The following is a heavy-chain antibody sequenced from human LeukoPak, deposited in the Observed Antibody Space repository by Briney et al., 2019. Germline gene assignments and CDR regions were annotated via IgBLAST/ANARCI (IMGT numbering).Heavy chain of an antibody. CDR3: ATNEVVGLYSYFDY. D-gene: IGHD5-12*01. CDR1: GYTFTDHY. CDR2: ISPKSGGT. V-gene: IGHV1-2*02. Sequence: ASVKVSCKASGYTFTDHYMHWVRQAPAQGLEWMGWISPKSGGTNYAQKFQGRVTMTRDTSVSTAYMELSRLRSDDTAVYYCATNEVVGLYSYFDYWGQGTLVTVSS. J-gene: IGHJ4*02.